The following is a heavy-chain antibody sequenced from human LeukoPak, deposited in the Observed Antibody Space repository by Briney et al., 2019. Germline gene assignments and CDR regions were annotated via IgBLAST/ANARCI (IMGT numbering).Heavy chain of an antibody. Sequence: PGGSLRLSCAASGFTFTNAWMNWVRQAPGKGLEWVGRIKSKTDGETTDYAAPVKGRFTISRDDSRNTLYLQMDSLKIEDTAVYYCTTDRYYDNSELQFQHWGQGTLVTVSS. D-gene: IGHD3-22*01. J-gene: IGHJ1*01. CDR1: GFTFTNAW. CDR2: IKSKTDGETT. CDR3: TTDRYYDNSELQFQH. V-gene: IGHV3-15*07.